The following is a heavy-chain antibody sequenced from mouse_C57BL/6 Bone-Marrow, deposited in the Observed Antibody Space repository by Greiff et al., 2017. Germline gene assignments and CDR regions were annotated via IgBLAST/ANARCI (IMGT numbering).Heavy chain of an antibody. D-gene: IGHD2-5*01. V-gene: IGHV5-6*01. J-gene: IGHJ3*01. CDR3: ARRGYSNYWFAY. CDR2: ISSGGSYT. Sequence: EVQLVESGGDLVKPGGSLKLSCAASGFTFSSYGMSWVRQTPDKRLEWVATISSGGSYTYYPDSVKGRFTISRDNAKNTLYLQMSSLKSEDTAMYYCARRGYSNYWFAYWGQGTLVTVSA. CDR1: GFTFSSYG.